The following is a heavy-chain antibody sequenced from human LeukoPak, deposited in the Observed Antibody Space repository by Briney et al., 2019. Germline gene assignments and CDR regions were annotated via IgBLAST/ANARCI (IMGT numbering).Heavy chain of an antibody. CDR2: INYSGST. D-gene: IGHD6-19*01. Sequence: KPSETLSLTCTVSGGFIRSSSYNWGWIRQPPGKGLEWIGSINYSGSTNYNPSLKSRVTISVDTSKNQFSLKLSSVTAADTAVYHCARGIAVAVNWFDPWGQGTLVTVSS. CDR3: ARGIAVAVNWFDP. J-gene: IGHJ5*02. CDR1: GGFIRSSSYN. V-gene: IGHV4-39*01.